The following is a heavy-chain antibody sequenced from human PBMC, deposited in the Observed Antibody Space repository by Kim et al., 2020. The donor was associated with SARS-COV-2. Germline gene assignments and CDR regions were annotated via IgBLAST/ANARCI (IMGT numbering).Heavy chain of an antibody. CDR3: ARGPNYSPFDY. D-gene: IGHD4-4*01. Sequence: IYAADSGRGRFTISRDNDKNSLYLKMNSLRAEDTAVYYCARGPNYSPFDYWGQGTLVTVSS. CDR2: I. J-gene: IGHJ4*02. V-gene: IGHV3-48*03.